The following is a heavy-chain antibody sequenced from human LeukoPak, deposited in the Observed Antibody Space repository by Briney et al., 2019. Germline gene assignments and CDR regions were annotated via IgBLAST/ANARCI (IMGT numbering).Heavy chain of an antibody. J-gene: IGHJ4*02. CDR2: MYYSGRA. V-gene: IGHV4-39*01. CDR3: ARLGQYGDYVLFDY. D-gene: IGHD4-17*01. Sequence: SETLSLTCTVSGASVSSSSYYWGWIRQPPEKELEWIGNMYYSGRASYNPSLKSRLTMSVDTSKNQFSLQLSSVTAADTAVYYCARLGQYGDYVLFDYWGQGTLVTVSS. CDR1: GASVSSSSYY.